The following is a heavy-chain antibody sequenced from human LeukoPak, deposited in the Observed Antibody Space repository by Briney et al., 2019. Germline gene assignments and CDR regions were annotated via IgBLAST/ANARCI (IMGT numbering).Heavy chain of an antibody. CDR1: GGTFSSYA. CDR3: ARASYVWGSYRYVPNNQGYYFDY. CDR2: IIPIFGTA. V-gene: IGHV1-69*01. D-gene: IGHD3-16*02. J-gene: IGHJ4*02. Sequence: ASVKVSCKASGGTFSSYAISWVRQAPGQGLEWMGGIIPIFGTANYAQKFQGRVTITADESTSTAYMELSSLRSEDRAVYYCARASYVWGSYRYVPNNQGYYFDYWGQGTLVTVSS.